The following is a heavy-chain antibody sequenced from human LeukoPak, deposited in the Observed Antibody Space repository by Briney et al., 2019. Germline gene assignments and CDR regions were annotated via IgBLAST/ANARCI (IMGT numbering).Heavy chain of an antibody. CDR1: GFTFSSYG. V-gene: IGHV3-23*01. J-gene: IGHJ2*01. CDR3: AKTGIDTYHWYFDL. Sequence: AGGSLRLSCGASGFTFSSYGMSWVRQAPGKGLEWVSAISGSGGSTYYADSVKGRFTISRDNSKNTLYLQMNSLRAEDTAVYYCAKTGIDTYHWYFDLWGRGTLVTVSS. D-gene: IGHD7-27*01. CDR2: ISGSGGST.